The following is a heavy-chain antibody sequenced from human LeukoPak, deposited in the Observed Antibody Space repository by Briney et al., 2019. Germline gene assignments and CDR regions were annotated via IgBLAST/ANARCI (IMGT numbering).Heavy chain of an antibody. CDR3: ARGPINYYDSSGRLDY. CDR2: IYTSGST. V-gene: IGHV4-4*07. Sequence: SETLSLTCTVSGGSISSYYWSWIRQPAGKGLEWIGRIYTSGSTNYNPSLKSRVTMSVDTSKNQFSLKLSSVTAADTAVYYCARGPINYYDSSGRLDYWGQGTLVTVSS. J-gene: IGHJ4*02. D-gene: IGHD3-22*01. CDR1: GGSISSYY.